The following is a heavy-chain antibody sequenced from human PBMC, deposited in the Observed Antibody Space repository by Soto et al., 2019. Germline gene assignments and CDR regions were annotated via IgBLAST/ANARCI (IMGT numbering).Heavy chain of an antibody. CDR2: IHPKNGNT. D-gene: IGHD3-3*01. CDR3: ARDLEYYDFWSGYPTGY. CDR1: GYTFTYYG. J-gene: IGHJ4*02. V-gene: IGHV1-18*01. Sequence: GASVKASCKASGYTFTYYGISWVQQSPGQGLEWMGWIHPKNGNTKDARKFQGRVTMTRDTSTSTVYMELSSLRSEDTAVYYCARDLEYYDFWSGYPTGYWGQGTLVTVSS.